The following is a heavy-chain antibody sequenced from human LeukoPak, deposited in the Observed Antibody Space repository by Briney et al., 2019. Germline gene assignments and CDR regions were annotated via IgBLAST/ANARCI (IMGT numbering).Heavy chain of an antibody. D-gene: IGHD3-10*01. V-gene: IGHV1-8*03. J-gene: IGHJ4*02. CDR3: ARGSYMVRGVPDY. CDR1: GYTFTSYD. CDR2: MNPNSGNT. Sequence: ASVKVSCKASGYTFTSYDINWVRQATGQGLEWMGWMNPNSGNTGYAQKFQGRVTITRNTSISTAYMELSSLRSEDTAVYYCARGSYMVRGVPDYWGQGTLVTVSS.